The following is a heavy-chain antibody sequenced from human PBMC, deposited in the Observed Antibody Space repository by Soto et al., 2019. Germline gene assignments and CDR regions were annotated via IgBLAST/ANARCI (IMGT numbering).Heavy chain of an antibody. J-gene: IGHJ4*02. CDR3: AHRRLVRGVIAYFDY. Sequence: QITLKESGPTLVKPTQTLTLTCTFSGFSLSTSGVGVGWIRQPPGKALEWLALIYWDDDKRYSPSLKSRLTITKDTSKNQVVPTMTNMDPVDTATYYCAHRRLVRGVIAYFDYWGQGTLVTVSS. V-gene: IGHV2-5*02. D-gene: IGHD3-10*01. CDR1: GFSLSTSGVG. CDR2: IYWDDDK.